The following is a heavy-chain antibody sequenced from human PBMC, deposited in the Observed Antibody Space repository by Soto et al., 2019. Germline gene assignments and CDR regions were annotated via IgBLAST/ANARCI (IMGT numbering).Heavy chain of an antibody. J-gene: IGHJ5*01. Sequence: EVHLLESGGALVQPGGSLTLSCAASGFSFSDYAMSWVRQAPGKGLEWVSSISRTGDSAYYADSVKGRFAISRDRSKNRLSMQMNSLRVEDTAVYYCEKGSDGSGYYHNWFDSWGQGPLITFSS. CDR1: GFSFSDYA. CDR2: ISRTGDSA. CDR3: EKGSDGSGYYHNWFDS. D-gene: IGHD3-22*01. V-gene: IGHV3-23*01.